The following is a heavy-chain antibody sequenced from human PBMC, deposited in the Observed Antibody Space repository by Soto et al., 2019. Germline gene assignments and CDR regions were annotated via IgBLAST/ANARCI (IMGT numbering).Heavy chain of an antibody. D-gene: IGHD6-19*01. J-gene: IGHJ4*02. CDR1: GGTFSSYT. V-gene: IGHV1-69*02. Sequence: ASVKVSCKASGGTFSSYTISWVRQAPGQGLEWMGRIIPILGIANYAQKFQGRVTITADKSTSTAYMELSSLRSEDTAVYYCARVGSGWYYFDYWGQGTLVTVSS. CDR2: IIPILGIA. CDR3: ARVGSGWYYFDY.